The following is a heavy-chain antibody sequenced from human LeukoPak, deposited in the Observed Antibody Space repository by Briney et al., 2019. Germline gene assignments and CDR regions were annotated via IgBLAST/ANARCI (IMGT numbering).Heavy chain of an antibody. Sequence: PSQTLSLTCTVSGGSISSSSYYWGWIRQPPGKGLEWIGNIYYSGSTYYNPSLKSRVTISVDTSKNQFSLKLSSVTAADTAVYYCAILVTIFGVVTSDYWGQGTLVTVSS. V-gene: IGHV4-39*07. CDR1: GGSISSSSYY. CDR3: AILVTIFGVVTSDY. D-gene: IGHD3-3*01. CDR2: IYYSGST. J-gene: IGHJ4*02.